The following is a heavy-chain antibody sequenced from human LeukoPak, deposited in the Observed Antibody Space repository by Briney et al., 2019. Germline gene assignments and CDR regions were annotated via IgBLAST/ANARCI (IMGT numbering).Heavy chain of an antibody. CDR2: IRYDGSNK. CDR1: GFTFSSYG. V-gene: IGHV3-30*02. Sequence: GGSLRLSCAASGFTFSSYGMHWVRQAPGKGLEWVAFIRYDGSNKYYADSVKGRFTISRDNSKDTLYLQMNSLRAEDTAVYYCAKDKYDFWSGYHLFDYWGQGTLVTVSS. CDR3: AKDKYDFWSGYHLFDY. J-gene: IGHJ4*02. D-gene: IGHD3-3*01.